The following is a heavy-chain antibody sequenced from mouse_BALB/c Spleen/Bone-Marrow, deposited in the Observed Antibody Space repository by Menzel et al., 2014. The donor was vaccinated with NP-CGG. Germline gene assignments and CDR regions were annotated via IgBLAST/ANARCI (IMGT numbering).Heavy chain of an antibody. CDR2: IWGDGST. D-gene: IGHD1-2*01. CDR1: GFSLTNYG. CDR3: AKWDYHGYNYDMDY. V-gene: IGHV2-3*01. J-gene: IGHJ4*01. Sequence: VQGVESGPGLVVPSQSLSITCTVSGFSLTNYGVSWVRQPPGKGLEWLGVIWGDGSTNYHSALISRLSISKDTSKSQVFLKLNILQTDDTATYYCAKWDYHGYNYDMDYWGQGTSVTVSS.